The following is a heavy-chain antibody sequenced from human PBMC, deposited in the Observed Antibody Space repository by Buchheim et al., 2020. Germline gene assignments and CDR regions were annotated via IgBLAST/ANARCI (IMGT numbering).Heavy chain of an antibody. D-gene: IGHD3-16*01. CDR1: GFTFSSYA. CDR2: ISGSGGST. CDR3: AKDRGRDYIWGSPFLVYYGMDV. V-gene: IGHV3-23*01. J-gene: IGHJ6*02. Sequence: EVQLLESGGGLVQPGGSLRLSCAASGFTFSSYAMSWVRQAPGKGLEWVSAISGSGGSTYYADSVKGRFTISRDNSKNTLYLQMNSLRAEDTAVYYCAKDRGRDYIWGSPFLVYYGMDVWGQGTT.